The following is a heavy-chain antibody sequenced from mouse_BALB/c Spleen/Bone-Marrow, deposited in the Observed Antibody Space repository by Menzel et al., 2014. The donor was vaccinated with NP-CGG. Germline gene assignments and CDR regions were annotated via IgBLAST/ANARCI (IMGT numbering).Heavy chain of an antibody. Sequence: VKLMESGAELARPGASVKLSCKASGYTFXSYWMQWVKQRPGQGLEWIGAIYPGDGDTRYTQKFKGKATLTADKSSSTAYMQLISLASEDSAVYYCARSIYYYGSSPFAYWGQGTLVTFSA. CDR2: IYPGDGDT. J-gene: IGHJ3*01. D-gene: IGHD1-1*01. V-gene: IGHV1-87*01. CDR1: GYTFXSYW. CDR3: ARSIYYYGSSPFAY.